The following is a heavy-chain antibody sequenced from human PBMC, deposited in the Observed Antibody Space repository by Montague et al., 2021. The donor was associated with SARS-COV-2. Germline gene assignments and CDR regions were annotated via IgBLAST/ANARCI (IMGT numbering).Heavy chain of an antibody. CDR3: AKGDVDTAMAFEY. Sequence: SLRLSCAASAFTFSSYAMSWVRQAPGKGLEWVSAISGSGSSAYYADSVKGRFTISRDNSKNTLYLQMNSLRAEDTAVYYCAKGDVDTAMAFEYWGQGTLATVSS. J-gene: IGHJ4*02. V-gene: IGHV3-23*01. CDR1: AFTFSSYA. CDR2: ISGSGSSA. D-gene: IGHD5-18*01.